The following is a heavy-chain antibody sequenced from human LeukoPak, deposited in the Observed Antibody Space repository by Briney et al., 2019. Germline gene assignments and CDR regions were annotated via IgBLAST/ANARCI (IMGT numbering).Heavy chain of an antibody. Sequence: PSETLYLTCTVSGGSISSYYWSWIRQPPGKGLEWIGYIYYSGSTNYNPSLKSRVTISVDTSENQFSLKLSSVTAADTAVYYCAAEIVVGATRLYYFDYWGQGTLVTVSS. CDR2: IYYSGST. V-gene: IGHV4-59*01. D-gene: IGHD1-26*01. CDR1: GGSISSYY. J-gene: IGHJ4*02. CDR3: AAEIVVGATRLYYFDY.